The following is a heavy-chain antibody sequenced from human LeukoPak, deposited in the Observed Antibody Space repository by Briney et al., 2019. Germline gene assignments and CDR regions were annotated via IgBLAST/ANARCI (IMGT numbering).Heavy chain of an antibody. J-gene: IGHJ4*02. D-gene: IGHD3-10*01. CDR3: ASGEDYFDY. Sequence: GGSLRLSCAASGFTFSSYSMNWVRQAPGKGLEWVSYIISSSSTIYYADYVKGRFTISRDNAKNSLYLQMNSLRAEDTAVYYCASGEDYFDYWGQGTLVTVSS. CDR1: GFTFSSYS. V-gene: IGHV3-48*01. CDR2: IISSSSTI.